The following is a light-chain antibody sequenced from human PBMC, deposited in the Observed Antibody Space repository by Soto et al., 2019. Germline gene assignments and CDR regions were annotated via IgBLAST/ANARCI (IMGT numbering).Light chain of an antibody. V-gene: IGKV3-11*01. J-gene: IGKJ1*01. CDR3: HQRQSWPRT. CDR2: QTS. CDR1: QYINTR. Sequence: EIVLSQSPATLSSFAGDRVTVSCRASQYINTRLAWYQHRPGQAPRLLIYQTSIRAAGIPARFSASGSATDFTITISDVQPEHFALYYCHQRQSWPRTFGQGTKVDIK.